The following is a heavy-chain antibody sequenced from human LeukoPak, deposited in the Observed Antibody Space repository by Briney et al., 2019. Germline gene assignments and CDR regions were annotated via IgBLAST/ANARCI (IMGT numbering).Heavy chain of an antibody. Sequence: ASVKVSCKASSYTFTSYGISWVRQAPGQGLEWMGWISAYNGDTKYAQKFQGRVTMTTDTSTSTAYMELRSLRSDDTAVYYCARELTYGSGSLDGDYWGQGILVTVSS. J-gene: IGHJ4*02. D-gene: IGHD3-10*01. CDR2: ISAYNGDT. CDR1: SYTFTSYG. CDR3: ARELTYGSGSLDGDY. V-gene: IGHV1-18*01.